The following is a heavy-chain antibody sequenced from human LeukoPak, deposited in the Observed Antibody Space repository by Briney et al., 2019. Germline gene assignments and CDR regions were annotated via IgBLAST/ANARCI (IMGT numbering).Heavy chain of an antibody. CDR1: GYTFTGYY. CDR3: ARDARTYYDYVWGSYRYGEFDY. Sequence: ASVKVSCEASGYTFTGYYMHWVRQTPGQGLEWMGWINPNSGGTNYAQKFQGRVTMTRDTSISTAYMELSRLRSDDTAVYYCARDARTYYDYVWGSYRYGEFDYWGQGTLVTVSS. CDR2: INPNSGGT. J-gene: IGHJ4*02. V-gene: IGHV1-2*02. D-gene: IGHD3-16*02.